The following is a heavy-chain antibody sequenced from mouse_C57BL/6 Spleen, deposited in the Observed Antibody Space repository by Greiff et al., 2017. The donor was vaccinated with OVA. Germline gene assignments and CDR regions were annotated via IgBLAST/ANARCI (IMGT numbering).Heavy chain of an antibody. CDR1: GYAFSSSW. J-gene: IGHJ1*03. D-gene: IGHD1-1*01. CDR3: APLYYGSSYWYFDV. CDR2: IYPGDGDT. Sequence: VKVVESGPELVKPGASVKISCKASGYAFSSSWMNWVKQRPGKGLEWIGRIYPGDGDTNYNGKFKGKATLTADKSSSTAYMQLSSLTSEDSAVYFCAPLYYGSSYWYFDVWGTGTTVTVSS. V-gene: IGHV1-82*01.